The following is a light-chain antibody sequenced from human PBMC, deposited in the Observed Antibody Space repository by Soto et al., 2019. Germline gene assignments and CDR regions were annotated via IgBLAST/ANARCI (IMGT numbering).Light chain of an antibody. J-gene: IGLJ2*01. CDR1: NIGSKS. V-gene: IGLV3-21*02. CDR2: DDS. Sequence: SYELTQPPSVSVAPGQTARITCGGNNIGSKSVHWYQQRPGQAPVLVVHDDSDRPSGIPERFSGSNSGNTASLTISGLQAEDEADYYCCSFALRSTLIFGGGTKLTVL. CDR3: CSFALRSTLI.